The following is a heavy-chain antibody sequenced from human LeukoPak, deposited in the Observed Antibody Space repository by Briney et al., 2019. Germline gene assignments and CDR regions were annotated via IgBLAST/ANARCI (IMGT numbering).Heavy chain of an antibody. CDR1: GGSISSRPYY. V-gene: IGHV4-39*01. CDR3: ARLGGSGYYDYYYYYGMDV. J-gene: IGHJ6*02. CDR2: IHYIGST. Sequence: SETLSLTCTVSGGSISSRPYYWGWLRQSPGKGLEWFGTIHYIGSTLYSPSFKSRLTISVDTSKNQFSLKLNSVTAADTAIYYCARLGGSGYYDYYYYYGMDVWGQGTTVTVSS. D-gene: IGHD5-12*01.